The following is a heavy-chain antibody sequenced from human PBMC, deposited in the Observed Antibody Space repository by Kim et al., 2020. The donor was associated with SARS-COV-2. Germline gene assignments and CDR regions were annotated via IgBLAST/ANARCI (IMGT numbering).Heavy chain of an antibody. CDR1: GYSFTSYW. V-gene: IGHV5-51*01. CDR3: AAGLRLRYYDILTGYSELTLPPLLDF. CDR2: IYPGDSDT. Sequence: GESLKISCKGSGYSFTSYWIGWVRQMPGKGLEWMGIIYPGDSDTRYSPSFQGQVTISADKSIRTAYLQWSSLKAPDTAMYYCAAGLRLRYYDILTGYSELTLPPLLDFWGQGILVTVSS. J-gene: IGHJ4*02. D-gene: IGHD3-9*01.